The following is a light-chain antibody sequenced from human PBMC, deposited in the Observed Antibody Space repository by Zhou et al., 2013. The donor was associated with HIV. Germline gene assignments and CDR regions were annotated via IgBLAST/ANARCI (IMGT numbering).Light chain of an antibody. CDR1: QTVSIN. CDR2: AAS. CDR3: QQYNDWPLT. Sequence: EVVMTQSPATLSVSPGERATLSCRTSQTVSINLAWYQQKPGQAPRLLIYAASTRATGIPARFSGSGSGTEFALTISGLQFEDFAVYFCQQYNDWPLTFGGGTKVEIK. J-gene: IGKJ4*01. V-gene: IGKV3D-15*01.